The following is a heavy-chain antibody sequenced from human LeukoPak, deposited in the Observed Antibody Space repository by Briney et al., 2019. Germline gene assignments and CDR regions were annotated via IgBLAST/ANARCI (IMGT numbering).Heavy chain of an antibody. D-gene: IGHD3-22*01. CDR1: GFTFSSYG. Sequence: GGSLRLSCAASGFTFSSYGMHWVRQAPGKGLEWVVVISYDGSNKYYADSVKGRFTISRDNSKNTLYLQMNSLRAEDTAVYYCAKDGYYYDSSGYMDHYFDYWGQGTLVTVSS. CDR2: ISYDGSNK. V-gene: IGHV3-30*18. J-gene: IGHJ4*02. CDR3: AKDGYYYDSSGYMDHYFDY.